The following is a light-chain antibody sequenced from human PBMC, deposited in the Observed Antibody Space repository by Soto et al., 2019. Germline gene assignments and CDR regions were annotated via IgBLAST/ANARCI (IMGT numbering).Light chain of an antibody. Sequence: QSVLTQSPSASASLGASVKLTCTLSSGHSSYAIAWHQQQPEKGPRYLMKLNSDGSHSKGDGIPDRFSGSSSGAERYLTISSLQSEDEADYYCQTWGTGSVVFGGGTK. V-gene: IGLV4-69*01. CDR1: SGHSSYA. CDR2: LNSDGSH. CDR3: QTWGTGSVV. J-gene: IGLJ2*01.